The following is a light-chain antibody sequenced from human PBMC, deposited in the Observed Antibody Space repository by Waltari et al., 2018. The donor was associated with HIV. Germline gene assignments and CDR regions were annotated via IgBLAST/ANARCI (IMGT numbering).Light chain of an antibody. Sequence: AIQLTQSPSSLSASVGDRVTITCRASQGISSALAWYQQKPGKAPKLLIYDASSLESGVPSRFSGSGSGTDFTLTISSLQPEDFATYYCQQFKNYPLYTFGQGTKLEIK. V-gene: IGKV1D-13*01. J-gene: IGKJ2*01. CDR3: QQFKNYPLYT. CDR2: DAS. CDR1: QGISSA.